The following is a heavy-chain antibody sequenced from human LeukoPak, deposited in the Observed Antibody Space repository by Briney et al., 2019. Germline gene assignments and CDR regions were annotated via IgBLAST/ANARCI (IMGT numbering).Heavy chain of an antibody. J-gene: IGHJ4*02. V-gene: IGHV4-39*01. Sequence: SETLSLTCTVSGGSISSSSYYWGWIRQPPGKGLEWIGSIYYSGSTYYNPSLKSRVTISVDTSKNQFSLKLSSVTAADTAVYYCARLWPVGNYFDYWGQGTLVTVSS. CDR1: GGSISSSSYY. CDR3: ARLWPVGNYFDY. CDR2: IYYSGST. D-gene: IGHD1-26*01.